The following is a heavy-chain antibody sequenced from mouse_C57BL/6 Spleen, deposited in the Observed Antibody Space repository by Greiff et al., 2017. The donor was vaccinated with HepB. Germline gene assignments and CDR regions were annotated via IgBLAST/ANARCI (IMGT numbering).Heavy chain of an antibody. CDR3: TRDRDSNYDAMDY. D-gene: IGHD2-5*01. J-gene: IGHJ4*01. V-gene: IGHV5-9-1*02. CDR1: GFTFSSYA. CDR2: ISSGGDYI. Sequence: EVKLMESGEGLVKPGGSLKLSCAASGFTFSSYAMSWVRQTPEKRLEWVAYISSGGDYIYYADTVKGRFTISRDNARNTLYLQLSSLKSEDTAMYYCTRDRDSNYDAMDYWGQGTSVTVSS.